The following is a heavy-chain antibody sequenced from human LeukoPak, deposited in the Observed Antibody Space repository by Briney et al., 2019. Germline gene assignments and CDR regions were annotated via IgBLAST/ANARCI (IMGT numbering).Heavy chain of an antibody. Sequence: GGSLRLSCAVSGFAFGSEAMSWVRQAPGKGLEWVAVISYDGSNKYYADSVKGRFTISRDNSKNTLYLQMNSLRAEDTAVYYCASRGSTTTSDYWGQGTLVTVSS. CDR3: ASRGSTTTSDY. J-gene: IGHJ4*02. D-gene: IGHD1-26*01. CDR1: GFAFGSEA. V-gene: IGHV3-30-3*01. CDR2: ISYDGSNK.